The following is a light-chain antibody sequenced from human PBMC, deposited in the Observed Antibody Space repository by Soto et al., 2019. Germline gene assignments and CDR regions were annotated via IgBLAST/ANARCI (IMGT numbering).Light chain of an antibody. CDR2: GAS. Sequence: DIVLTQSPGTLSLSQGERATLYCRSSQTVIANFLAWYQQKPGKAPRLLIYGASTRATGIPARFSGSGSGTEFTLTISSLQSEDFAVYYCQQYNNWPPCTFGQGTKVDIK. V-gene: IGKV3-15*01. CDR3: QQYNNWPPCT. CDR1: QTVIAN. J-gene: IGKJ1*01.